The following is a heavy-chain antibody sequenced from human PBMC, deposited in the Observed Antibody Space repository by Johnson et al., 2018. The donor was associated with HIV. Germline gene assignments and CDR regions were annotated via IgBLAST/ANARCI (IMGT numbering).Heavy chain of an antibody. CDR3: ARLEELLRAFDI. V-gene: IGHV3-30*04. CDR2: ISYDGNNK. CDR1: GFTCSSYA. J-gene: IGHJ3*02. D-gene: IGHD1-26*01. Sequence: QVQLVESGGGLVRPGGSLRLSCAASGFTCSSYAMHWVRQAPGKGLEWVAVISYDGNNKYYADSVKGRFTISRDNSKNTLYLQMNSLRAEDTALYYCARLEELLRAFDIWGQGTMVTVSS.